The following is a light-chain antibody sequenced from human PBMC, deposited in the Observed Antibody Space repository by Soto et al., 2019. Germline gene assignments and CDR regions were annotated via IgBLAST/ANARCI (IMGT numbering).Light chain of an antibody. CDR1: ISDIGSHNY. Sequence: QSVLTQPASVSGSPGESITVSCSGSISDIGSHNYVSWYRQYPGEAPKLLIYEVHYRPSGVSNRLSGSKSGNTASLTISGLQAADEADYYCDSYLTTSPLEVFGTGTKVTVL. V-gene: IGLV2-14*01. CDR3: DSYLTTSPLEV. J-gene: IGLJ1*01. CDR2: EVH.